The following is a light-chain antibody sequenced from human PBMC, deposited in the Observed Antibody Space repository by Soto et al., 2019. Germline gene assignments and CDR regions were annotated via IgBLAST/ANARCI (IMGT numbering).Light chain of an antibody. J-gene: IGKJ1*01. Sequence: DIVMTQSPDSLAVSLGERATINCKSSQSVLYSSNNRNYLAWYQQKPGQPPKLLIYWAFTRESGVPDRFSGSGSGTDFTLTISSLQAEDVAVYYCQQYYGTPPWTFGQGTKVEIK. CDR3: QQYYGTPPWT. CDR2: WAF. CDR1: QSVLYSSNNRNY. V-gene: IGKV4-1*01.